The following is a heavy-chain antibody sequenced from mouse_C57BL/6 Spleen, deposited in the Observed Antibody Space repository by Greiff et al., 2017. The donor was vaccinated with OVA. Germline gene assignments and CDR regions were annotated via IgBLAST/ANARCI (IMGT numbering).Heavy chain of an antibody. D-gene: IGHD2-12*01. V-gene: IGHV1-80*01. Sequence: QVHVKQPGAELVKPGASVKISCKASGYAFSSYWMNWVKQRPGKGLEWIGQIYPGDGDTNYNGKFKGKATLTADKSSSTAYMQLSSLTSEDSAVYFCARLRGFAYWGQGTLVTVSA. CDR1: GYAFSSYW. CDR2: IYPGDGDT. CDR3: ARLRGFAY. J-gene: IGHJ3*01.